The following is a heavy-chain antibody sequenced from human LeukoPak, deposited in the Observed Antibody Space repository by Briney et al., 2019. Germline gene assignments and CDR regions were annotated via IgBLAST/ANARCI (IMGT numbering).Heavy chain of an antibody. CDR3: ARAPPPGNYDSSGYFGLFDY. V-gene: IGHV1-18*01. CDR1: GYTFTSYG. D-gene: IGHD3-22*01. J-gene: IGHJ4*02. CDR2: ISAYNGNT. Sequence: ASVKVSCKASGYTFTSYGISWVRQAPGQGLEWMGWISAYNGNTNYAQKLQGRVTMTTDTSTSTAYMELRSLRSDDTAVYYCARAPPPGNYDSSGYFGLFDYWGQGTLVTVSS.